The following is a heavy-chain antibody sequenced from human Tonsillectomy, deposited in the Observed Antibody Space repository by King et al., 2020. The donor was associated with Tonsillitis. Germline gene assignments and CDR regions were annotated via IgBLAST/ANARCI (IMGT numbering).Heavy chain of an antibody. CDR1: GFTFSSYS. CDR3: ASGYNWNAFDI. V-gene: IGHV3-48*01. D-gene: IGHD1-20*01. Sequence: VQLVESGGGLVQPGGSLRLSCAASGFTFSSYSMNWVRQAPGKGLEWVSYISSSSSTIYYADSVKGRFTISRDNAKNSLYLQMNSLRAEDTAVYYCASGYNWNAFDIWGHGTMVTVSS. J-gene: IGHJ3*02. CDR2: ISSSSSTI.